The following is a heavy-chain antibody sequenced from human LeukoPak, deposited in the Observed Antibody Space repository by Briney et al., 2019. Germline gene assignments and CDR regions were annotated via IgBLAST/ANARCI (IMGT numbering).Heavy chain of an antibody. Sequence: GGSLRLSCAASGLTFTIYWMSWVRQAPGKGLEWVANIKQDGSEKYYVDSVKGRFTISRDNAQNSLSLQMNSLTVEDTAVYYCARYSSGWAYFDYWGQGTLVTVSS. D-gene: IGHD6-19*01. J-gene: IGHJ4*02. CDR3: ARYSSGWAYFDY. CDR2: IKQDGSEK. CDR1: GLTFTIYW. V-gene: IGHV3-7*04.